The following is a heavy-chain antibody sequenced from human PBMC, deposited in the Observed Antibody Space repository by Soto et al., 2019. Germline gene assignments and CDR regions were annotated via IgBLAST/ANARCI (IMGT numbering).Heavy chain of an antibody. Sequence: GGSLRLSCAASGFTFSSYWMSWVRQAPGKGLEWVANIKQDGSEKYYVDSVKGRFTISRDNAKNSLYLQMNSLRAEDTAVYYCARDAYCSSTSCPDDYYYYMDVWGKGTTVTVSS. CDR2: IKQDGSEK. J-gene: IGHJ6*03. CDR1: GFTFSSYW. D-gene: IGHD2-2*01. V-gene: IGHV3-7*01. CDR3: ARDAYCSSTSCPDDYYYYMDV.